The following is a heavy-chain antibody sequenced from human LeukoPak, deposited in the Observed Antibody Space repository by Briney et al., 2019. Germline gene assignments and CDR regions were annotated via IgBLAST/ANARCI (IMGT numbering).Heavy chain of an antibody. Sequence: GGSLRLSCAASGFTFTSYAMSWVRQAPGKGLEWVSAISGSGGATYYADSVRVRFTISRDNSKNTLYLQMNSLRAEDTAVYYCAKGDFYGDYPYGMDVGGQGTTVTVSS. CDR1: GFTFTSYA. V-gene: IGHV3-23*01. D-gene: IGHD3-3*01. J-gene: IGHJ6*02. CDR3: AKGDFYGDYPYGMDV. CDR2: ISGSGGAT.